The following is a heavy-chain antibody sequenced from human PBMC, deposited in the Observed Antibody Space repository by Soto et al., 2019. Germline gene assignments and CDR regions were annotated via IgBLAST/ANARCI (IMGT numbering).Heavy chain of an antibody. Sequence: QVQLQESGPGLVKPSQTLSLTCTVSGGSISTGGYYWSWIRQHPGKGLEWIGYLYNSATTYYNPSLKSRVTISVDTSTDQFSLMLSFVTVADTAVYYCARDPAPWGQGALVTVSS. CDR3: ARDPAP. J-gene: IGHJ5*02. CDR2: LYNSATT. CDR1: GGSISTGGYY. V-gene: IGHV4-31*03.